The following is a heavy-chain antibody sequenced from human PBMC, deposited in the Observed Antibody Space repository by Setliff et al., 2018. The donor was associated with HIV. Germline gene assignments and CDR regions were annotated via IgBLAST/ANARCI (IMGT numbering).Heavy chain of an antibody. CDR1: GGHMRSSSYY. J-gene: IGHJ2*01. CDR2: IYYTGST. CDR3: ARRLAIGHWYFDI. V-gene: IGHV4-39*01. Sequence: TLSLTCSVSGGHMRSSSYYWGWIRQPPGKGLEWIGSIYYTGSTYSNPSLKSRLTISEDASKSQFSLTLRSVTAADTAVYYCARRLAIGHWYFDIWGRGTLVTVSS.